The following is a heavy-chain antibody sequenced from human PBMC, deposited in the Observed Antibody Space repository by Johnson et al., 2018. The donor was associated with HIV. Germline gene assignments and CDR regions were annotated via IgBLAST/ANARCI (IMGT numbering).Heavy chain of an antibody. CDR2: INWNGGST. V-gene: IGHV3-20*04. Sequence: VQLVESGGGEVRPGGSLRLACAASGFTFDDYGMSWVRQAPGKGLEWVSGINWNGGSTGFAATVKGRFTISRDNAENSLSLQMNSLRAEDTALYYWARVGPGHAFDIWGQGTMVTVSS. CDR3: ARVGPGHAFDI. J-gene: IGHJ3*02. CDR1: GFTFDDYG.